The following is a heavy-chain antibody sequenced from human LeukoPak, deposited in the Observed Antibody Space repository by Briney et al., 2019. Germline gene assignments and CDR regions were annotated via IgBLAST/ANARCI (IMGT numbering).Heavy chain of an antibody. V-gene: IGHV5-51*01. CDR3: ATTTVTTGSPFDY. J-gene: IGHJ4*02. CDR2: IYPSGSDT. CDR1: GYSFATNW. D-gene: IGHD4-11*01. Sequence: GESLKISCKGSGYSFATNWIGWVRQMPGKGLEWMGIIYPSGSDTRYSPSFQGQVTISADKSISTAYLQWSSLKASDTAMYYCATTTVTTGSPFDYWGQGTLVNVSS.